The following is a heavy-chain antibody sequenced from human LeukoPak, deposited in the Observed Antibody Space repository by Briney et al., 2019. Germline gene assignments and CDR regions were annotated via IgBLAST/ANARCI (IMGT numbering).Heavy chain of an antibody. CDR2: IYYSGST. D-gene: IGHD1-26*01. V-gene: IGHV4-39*01. Sequence: SETLSLTCTVSGGSISSSSYYWGWIRQPPGKGLEWIGSIYYSGSTYYNPSLKSRVTISVDTSKNQFSLRLSSVTAADTAVYYCVRQSESYYASGVFDSWGLGTLVSVSS. J-gene: IGHJ4*02. CDR3: VRQSESYYASGVFDS. CDR1: GGSISSSSYY.